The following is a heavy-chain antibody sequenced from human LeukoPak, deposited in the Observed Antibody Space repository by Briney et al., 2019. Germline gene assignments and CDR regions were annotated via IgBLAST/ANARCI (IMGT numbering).Heavy chain of an antibody. Sequence: GGSLRLSCAASGFTFSSYAMHWVRQAPGKGLEWVAVISYDGSNKYYADSVKGRFTISRDNSKNTLYLQMNSLRAEGTAVYYCARDPAYCGGDCYLPYYYYGMDVWGQGTTVTVSS. CDR2: ISYDGSNK. D-gene: IGHD2-21*02. CDR3: ARDPAYCGGDCYLPYYYYGMDV. CDR1: GFTFSSYA. V-gene: IGHV3-30-3*01. J-gene: IGHJ6*02.